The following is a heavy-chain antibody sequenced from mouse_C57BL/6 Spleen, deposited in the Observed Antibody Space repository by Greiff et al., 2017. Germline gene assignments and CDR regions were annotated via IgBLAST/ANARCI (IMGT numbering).Heavy chain of an antibody. CDR1: GYTFTSYW. CDR2: IYPGSGST. D-gene: IGHD1-1*01. J-gene: IGHJ2*01. V-gene: IGHV1-55*01. Sequence: QVQLKESGAELVKPGASVKMSCKASGYTFTSYWITWVKQRPGQGLEWIGDIYPGSGSTNYNEKFKSKATLTVDTSSSTAYMQLSSLTSEDSAVYYCARSPYYYGSSYRYYFDYWGQGTTLTVSS. CDR3: ARSPYYYGSSYRYYFDY.